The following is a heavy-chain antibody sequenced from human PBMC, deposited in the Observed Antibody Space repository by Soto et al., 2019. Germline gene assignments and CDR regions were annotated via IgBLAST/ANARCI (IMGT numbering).Heavy chain of an antibody. J-gene: IGHJ4*02. CDR3: ARDQGRGQWLVRGDS. CDR1: GFTFSSYS. CDR2: ISSSSSYI. D-gene: IGHD6-19*01. Sequence: PGGSLRLSCAASGFTFSSYSMNWVRQAPGKGLEWVSSISSSSSYIYYADSVKGRFTISRDNAKNSLYLQMNSLRAEDTAVYYCARDQGRGQWLVRGDSWGQGTLVTVSS. V-gene: IGHV3-21*01.